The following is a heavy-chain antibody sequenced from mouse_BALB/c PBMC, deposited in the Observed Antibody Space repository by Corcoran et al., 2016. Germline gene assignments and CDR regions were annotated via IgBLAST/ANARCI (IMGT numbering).Heavy chain of an antibody. CDR2: INTYTGEP. J-gene: IGHJ2*01. CDR3: ARRAGPYYFDY. CDR1: GYTFTNYG. D-gene: IGHD3-1*01. V-gene: IGHV9-3-1*01. Sequence: QIQLVQSGPELKKPGETVKISCKASGYTFTNYGMNWVKQAPGKGLKWMGWINTYTGEPTYADDFKGRFAFSLETSASTAYLQINNLKNEDTATYFCARRAGPYYFDYWGQGTTLTVSS.